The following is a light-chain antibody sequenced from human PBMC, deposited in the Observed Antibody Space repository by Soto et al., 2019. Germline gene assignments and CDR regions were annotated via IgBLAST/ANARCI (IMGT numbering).Light chain of an antibody. CDR1: QSVSRNY. J-gene: IGKJ1*01. CDR2: GAS. CDR3: HQYGNSPQT. Sequence: EIGLTQSPGTLSLSPGGRATLSCRASQSVSRNYVAWYQQKPGQAPRLLIYGASSRASGIPDRFSGSGSGTVFTLTINILEPDDFAVYYCHQYGNSPQTFGQGTKVDIK. V-gene: IGKV3-20*01.